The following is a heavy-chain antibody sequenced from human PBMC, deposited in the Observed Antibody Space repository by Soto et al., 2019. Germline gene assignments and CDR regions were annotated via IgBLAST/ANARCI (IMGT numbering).Heavy chain of an antibody. Sequence: GGSLRLSCAASGFTFSSYDMNCVRQAPGKGLEWVSYISSSGSTIYYADSVKGRFTISRDNAKNSLYLQMNSLRAEDTAVYYCAREEYDILTGHYNVVDYWGQGTLVTGSA. CDR3: AREEYDILTGHYNVVDY. J-gene: IGHJ4*02. CDR1: GFTFSSYD. V-gene: IGHV3-48*03. D-gene: IGHD3-9*01. CDR2: ISSSGSTI.